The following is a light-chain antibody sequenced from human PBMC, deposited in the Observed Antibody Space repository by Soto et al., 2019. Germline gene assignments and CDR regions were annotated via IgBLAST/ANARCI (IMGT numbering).Light chain of an antibody. V-gene: IGKV1-39*01. CDR2: AAT. CDR3: QQSYSIPVWT. Sequence: DLPVTQSSCSLSASVGDRGNLPCWSSQRIGSYVNWYQQKPGKAPKLLIYAATNLEEGVPSRFSGSGSGTDFSLSVSGLQPEDFATYYCQQSYSIPVWTFGHGTKVDIK. CDR1: QRIGSY. J-gene: IGKJ1*01.